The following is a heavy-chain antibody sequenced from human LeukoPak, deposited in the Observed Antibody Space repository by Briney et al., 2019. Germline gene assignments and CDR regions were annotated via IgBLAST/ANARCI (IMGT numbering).Heavy chain of an antibody. J-gene: IGHJ4*02. CDR2: INAGNGNL. CDR1: GYTFSVYA. V-gene: IGHV1-3*01. D-gene: IGHD2/OR15-2a*01. Sequence: ASVRVSCMPSGYTFSVYALQWGRHAPRPRPGWMGWINAGNGNLKYSQKFQSRVTITSDASANTAYMELRSLRSEDTAVYYCARGVWSSRNKEYYFDYWGQGALVTVSS. CDR3: ARGVWSSRNKEYYFDY.